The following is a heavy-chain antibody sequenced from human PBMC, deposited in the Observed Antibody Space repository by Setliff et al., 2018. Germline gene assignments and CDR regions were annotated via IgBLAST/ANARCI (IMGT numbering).Heavy chain of an antibody. J-gene: IGHJ6*03. D-gene: IGHD3-16*01. V-gene: IGHV4-39*01. CDR3: ARLGGSSGSGGFYYYYYYMDV. Sequence: PSETLSLTCTVSGGSISSSKYYWGWIRQPPGKGLEWIGSVCCGGSTYYTPSLNSRVTISVDTSRNPFSLKLRSVTAEDTAVYYCARLGGSSGSGGFYYYYYYMDVWGKGTTVTVSS. CDR1: GGSISSSKYY. CDR2: VCCGGST.